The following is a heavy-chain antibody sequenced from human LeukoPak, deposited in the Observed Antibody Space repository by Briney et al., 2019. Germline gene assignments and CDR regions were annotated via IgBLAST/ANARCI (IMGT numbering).Heavy chain of an antibody. Sequence: ASVKVSCKASGYTFTGYYMHWVRQAPGQGLEWMGWINPNSGGTNYAQKFQGRVTMTRDTSISTACMELSRLRSDDTAVYYCARGGSSSWYEGDFDYWGQGTLVTVSS. CDR2: INPNSGGT. J-gene: IGHJ4*02. CDR3: ARGGSSSWYEGDFDY. V-gene: IGHV1-2*02. CDR1: GYTFTGYY. D-gene: IGHD6-13*01.